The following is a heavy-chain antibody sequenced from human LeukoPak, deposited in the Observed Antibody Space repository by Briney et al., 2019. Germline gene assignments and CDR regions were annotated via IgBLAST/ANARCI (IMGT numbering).Heavy chain of an antibody. CDR3: AKAGEITMIVVVIDY. Sequence: GGSLRLSCAASGFTFSSYAMSWVRQAPGKGLEWVSGISGSGGSTYYADSVKGRFTISRDNSKNTLYLQMNSLRAEDTAVYYCAKAGEITMIVVVIDYWGQGTLVTVSS. CDR2: ISGSGGST. V-gene: IGHV3-23*01. D-gene: IGHD3-22*01. CDR1: GFTFSSYA. J-gene: IGHJ4*02.